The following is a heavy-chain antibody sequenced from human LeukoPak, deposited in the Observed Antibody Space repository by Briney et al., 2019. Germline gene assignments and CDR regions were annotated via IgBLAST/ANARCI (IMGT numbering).Heavy chain of an antibody. Sequence: GGSLRLSCAASGFTVSSNYMSCVRQAPGKGLEWVSGISDSGGSTYYADSVKGRFTISRDNFKKILYLQMNSLRVEDTAVYYCAKDQVDYNFWSGSFDYWGQGTLVTVSS. CDR2: ISDSGGST. V-gene: IGHV3-23*01. J-gene: IGHJ4*02. D-gene: IGHD3-3*01. CDR1: GFTVSSNY. CDR3: AKDQVDYNFWSGSFDY.